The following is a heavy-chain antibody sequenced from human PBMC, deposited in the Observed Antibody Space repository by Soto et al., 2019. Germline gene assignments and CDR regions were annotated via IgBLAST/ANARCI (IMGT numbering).Heavy chain of an antibody. Sequence: ISTVSGGSISSGDYYWSWIRQPPGKGLEWIGSIYYSGSTYYNPSLKSRVTISIDTSKSQFSLKLSSVTAADTAVYYCSIYFDWPRYYYYGMDVWGQGTTVTVSS. J-gene: IGHJ6*02. CDR1: GGSISSGDYY. D-gene: IGHD3-9*01. CDR3: SIYFDWPRYYYYGMDV. V-gene: IGHV4-30-4*01. CDR2: IYYSGST.